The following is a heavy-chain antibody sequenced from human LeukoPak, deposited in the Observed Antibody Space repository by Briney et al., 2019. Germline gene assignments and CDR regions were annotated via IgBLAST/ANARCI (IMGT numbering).Heavy chain of an antibody. Sequence: GASGNVSFKASGYTFTVYDMHWVRQAPGQGLGWMGWINPNSGGTNYAQKVQGRVTMTRDTAISTAHMELSRLRSDDTAVYYCARDRSSGWLDKWFDPWGQGTLVTVSS. V-gene: IGHV1-2*02. CDR3: ARDRSSGWLDKWFDP. J-gene: IGHJ5*02. D-gene: IGHD6-19*01. CDR1: GYTFTVYD. CDR2: INPNSGGT.